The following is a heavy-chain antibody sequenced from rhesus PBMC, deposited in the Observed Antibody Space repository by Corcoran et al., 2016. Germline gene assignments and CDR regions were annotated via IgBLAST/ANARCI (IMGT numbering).Heavy chain of an antibody. CDR1: GFSLTTSGMG. CDR3: ARGSNYVDYFDY. D-gene: IGHD4-29*01. Sequence: QVTLKESGPALVKPTQTLTLTCTFSGFSLTTSGMGVGWIRQPPGKALEWLALIYWDDDKRYSTSLKSRLTISKDTSKNQVVLTMTNRDPVDTATYYCARGSNYVDYFDYWGQGVLVTVSS. J-gene: IGHJ4*01. V-gene: IGHV2-174*01. CDR2: IYWDDDK.